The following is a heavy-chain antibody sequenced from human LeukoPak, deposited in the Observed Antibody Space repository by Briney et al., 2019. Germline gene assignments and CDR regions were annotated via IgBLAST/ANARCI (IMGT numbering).Heavy chain of an antibody. V-gene: IGHV1-2*02. Sequence: ASVKVSCKASGYTFSAYYIHWVRQAPGQGLEWMGWINPNSGGTSYAQKFQGRVTMARDTSISTAYMELSRLRSDDTDMYYCARGHPYSSSWYEEEYYFDYWGQGTLVTVSS. D-gene: IGHD6-13*01. CDR1: GYTFSAYY. CDR2: INPNSGGT. J-gene: IGHJ4*02. CDR3: ARGHPYSSSWYEEEYYFDY.